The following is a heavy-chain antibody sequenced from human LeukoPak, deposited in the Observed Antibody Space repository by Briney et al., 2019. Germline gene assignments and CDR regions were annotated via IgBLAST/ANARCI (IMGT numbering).Heavy chain of an antibody. CDR3: ARDRAMDV. V-gene: IGHV3-48*04. CDR1: GFTFSSFW. CDR2: ISSSGTSI. Sequence: GGSLRLSCAASGFTFSSFWMHWVRQAPGKGLVWVSYISSSGTSIYYADSVKGRFTISRDNAKNSLYLQMNSLRAEDTAVYYCARDRAMDVWGQGTTVTVSS. J-gene: IGHJ6*02.